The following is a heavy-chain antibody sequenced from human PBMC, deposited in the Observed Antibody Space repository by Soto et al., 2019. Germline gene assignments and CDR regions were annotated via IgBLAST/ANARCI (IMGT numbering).Heavy chain of an antibody. CDR3: ARGLSWSPYFES. J-gene: IGHJ4*02. V-gene: IGHV4-59*11. D-gene: IGHD3-3*01. CDR2: LYYSGTT. Sequence: QVQLQESGPGLLKPSETLSLTCTVSGASISTQSWTWIRQAPGKGLEWIGYLYYSGTTHYNPSLKGRVTISADTSKNQVSLKLTSVTAADTAVYFCARGLSWSPYFESWGQGILVTVSS. CDR1: GASISTQS.